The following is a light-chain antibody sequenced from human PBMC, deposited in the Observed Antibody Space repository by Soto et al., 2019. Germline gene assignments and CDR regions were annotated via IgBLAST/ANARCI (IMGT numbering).Light chain of an antibody. V-gene: IGLV2-14*01. CDR3: SSYTSSSTLWV. CDR2: DVS. J-gene: IGLJ2*01. Sequence: ALTQPASVSGSPGQSITISCTGTSSDVGGYNYVSWYQQHPGKAPKLMIYDVSNRPSGVSNRFSGSKSGNTASLTISGLQAEDEADYYCSSYTSSSTLWVFGGGTQLTVL. CDR1: SSDVGGYNY.